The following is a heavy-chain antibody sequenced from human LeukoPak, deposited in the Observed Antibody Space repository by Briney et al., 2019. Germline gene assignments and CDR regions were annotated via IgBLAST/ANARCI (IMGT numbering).Heavy chain of an antibody. CDR2: ISPYNGNT. CDR1: GYTFINYG. Sequence: ASVKVSCKASGYTFINYGISWVRQAPGQGLEWMGWISPYNGNTYFAQKLQGRVSMTTDTSTSTANMELRSLRSEDTAVYYCARGSGIGLEFDYWGQGTLVTVSS. V-gene: IGHV1-18*01. J-gene: IGHJ4*02. D-gene: IGHD3/OR15-3a*01. CDR3: ARGSGIGLEFDY.